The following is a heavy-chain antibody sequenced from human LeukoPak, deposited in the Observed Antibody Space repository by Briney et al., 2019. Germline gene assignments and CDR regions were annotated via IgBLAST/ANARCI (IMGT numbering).Heavy chain of an antibody. CDR3: ARWGSRYYFDY. Sequence: SETLSLTCTVSGGSISSYYWSWIRQPPGKGLEWIGYIYYSGSTNHNPSLKSRVTISVDTSKNQFSLKLSSVTAADTAVYYCARWGSRYYFDYWGQGTLVTVSS. D-gene: IGHD3-16*01. V-gene: IGHV4-59*08. CDR2: IYYSGST. J-gene: IGHJ4*02. CDR1: GGSISSYY.